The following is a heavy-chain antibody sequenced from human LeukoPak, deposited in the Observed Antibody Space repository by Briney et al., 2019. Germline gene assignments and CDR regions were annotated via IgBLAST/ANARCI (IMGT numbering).Heavy chain of an antibody. D-gene: IGHD6-6*01. V-gene: IGHV3-53*01. J-gene: IGHJ4*02. CDR2: IYYDDRT. Sequence: PGGSLRLSCTVSGFTVSDNSMSWVRQAPGKGLEWVSFIYYDDRTHYSDSVKGRFTISRDNSKNTLYLQMNSLRAEDTAVYYCAGGGQLGDFDYWGQGTLVTVSS. CDR3: AGGGQLGDFDY. CDR1: GFTVSDNS.